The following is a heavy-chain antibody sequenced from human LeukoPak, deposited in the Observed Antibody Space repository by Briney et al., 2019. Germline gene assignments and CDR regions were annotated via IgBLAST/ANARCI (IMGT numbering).Heavy chain of an antibody. CDR3: ARGLPPRGSSWFDP. D-gene: IGHD3-10*01. Sequence: GASVTVSCKSSGYTFISSDINWVRQASGQGLEWLGLMNPNSGNRAYAPKFQGRVTMTRDTSNSTASMELSSLDSDDTAVYYCARGLPPRGSSWFDPWGQGTLVTVSS. CDR1: GYTFISSD. V-gene: IGHV1-8*01. CDR2: MNPNSGNR. J-gene: IGHJ5*02.